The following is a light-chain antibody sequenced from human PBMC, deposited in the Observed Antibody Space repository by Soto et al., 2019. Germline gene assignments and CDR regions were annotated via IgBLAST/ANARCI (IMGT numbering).Light chain of an antibody. CDR1: QSVSSN. J-gene: IGKJ1*01. Sequence: EIVMTQSPGTLSVSPGERATLSCRASQSVSSNLAWYQQKPGQAPRLLIYGASTRATGIPGRFSGSGSGTEFTLTISSLQSEDFAVYYCQQYNNWPRTFGQGTKV. V-gene: IGKV3-15*01. CDR2: GAS. CDR3: QQYNNWPRT.